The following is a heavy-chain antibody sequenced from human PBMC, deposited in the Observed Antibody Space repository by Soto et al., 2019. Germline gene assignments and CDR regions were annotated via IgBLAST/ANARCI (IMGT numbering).Heavy chain of an antibody. CDR1: GGTFSGYA. CDR2: IIPIFGTA. Sequence: VASVKVSCKASGGTFSGYAISWVRQAPGQGLEWMGGIIPIFGTANYAQKFQGRVTITADESTSTAYMELSSLRSEDTAVYYCARGRRYDILTGYASGVHYYGMDVWGQGTTVTVSS. J-gene: IGHJ6*02. V-gene: IGHV1-69*13. CDR3: ARGRRYDILTGYASGVHYYGMDV. D-gene: IGHD3-9*01.